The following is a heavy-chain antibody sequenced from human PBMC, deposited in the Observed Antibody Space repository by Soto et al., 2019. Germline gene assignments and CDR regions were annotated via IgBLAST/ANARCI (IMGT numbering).Heavy chain of an antibody. CDR2: ISYDGSNK. Sequence: PGGSLRLSCAASGFTFSSYAMHWVRQAPGKGLEWVAVISYDGSNKYYADSVKGRFTISRDNSRNTLYLQMNSLRAEDTAVYYCARGGRFGELSRYGMDVWGQGTTVTVS. CDR1: GFTFSSYA. J-gene: IGHJ6*02. CDR3: ARGGRFGELSRYGMDV. V-gene: IGHV3-30-3*01. D-gene: IGHD3-10*01.